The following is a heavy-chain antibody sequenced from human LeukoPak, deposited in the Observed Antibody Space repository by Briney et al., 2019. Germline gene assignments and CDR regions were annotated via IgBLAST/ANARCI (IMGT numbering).Heavy chain of an antibody. CDR2: IIAYNGNT. CDR1: GYTFTSYG. J-gene: IGHJ6*02. Sequence: GASVKVSCKASGYTFTSYGISWVRQAPGQGLEWMGWIIAYNGNTNYAQKLQGRVTITTDTSTSTAYMELRSLRSDDTAVYYCARDSGGAPHSSGWSLHDNMDVWGQGTTVTVSS. CDR3: ARDSGGAPHSSGWSLHDNMDV. V-gene: IGHV1-18*01. D-gene: IGHD6-19*01.